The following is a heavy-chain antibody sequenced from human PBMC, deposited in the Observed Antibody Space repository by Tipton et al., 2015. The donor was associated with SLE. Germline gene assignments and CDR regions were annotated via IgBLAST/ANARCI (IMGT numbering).Heavy chain of an antibody. CDR1: GFIFSSSW. CDR2: MNNDGSST. CDR3: ARGYNGYLDY. D-gene: IGHD5-12*01. Sequence: SLRLSCAASGFIFSSSWMHWVRQAPGKGVEWVSRMNNDGSSTNSADSVRGRFIISRDNAKNTVYLQMNSLRVDDTAVYFCARGYNGYLDYWGQGTPVTVSS. J-gene: IGHJ4*02. V-gene: IGHV3-74*01.